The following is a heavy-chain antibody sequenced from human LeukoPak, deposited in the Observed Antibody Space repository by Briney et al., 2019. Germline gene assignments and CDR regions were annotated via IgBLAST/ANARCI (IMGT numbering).Heavy chain of an antibody. J-gene: IGHJ4*02. D-gene: IGHD3-22*01. CDR3: AREVYYYDSSGYSDY. CDR1: GFTFSSYG. Sequence: GGSLRLSCAASGFTFSSYGMHWVRQAPGKGLEWVAFIRYDGSNKYYADSVKGRFTISRDNSKNTLYLQMNSLRAEDTAVYYCAREVYYYDSSGYSDYWGQGTLVTVSS. V-gene: IGHV3-30*02. CDR2: IRYDGSNK.